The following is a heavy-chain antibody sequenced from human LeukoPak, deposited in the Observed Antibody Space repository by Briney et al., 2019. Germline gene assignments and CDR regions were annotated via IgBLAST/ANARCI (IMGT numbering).Heavy chain of an antibody. V-gene: IGHV3-9*01. CDR2: ISWNSGSI. J-gene: IGHJ3*02. D-gene: IGHD2-15*01. CDR1: GFTFDDYA. CDR3: AKAGSLSDDIYCSGGACYPGDPFDI. Sequence: GGSLRLSCAASGFTFDDYAMHWVRQAPGKGLEWVSGISWNSGSIGYADSVKGRFTISRDNAKNSLYLQMNSLRAEDTALYYCAKAGSLSDDIYCSGGACYPGDPFDIWGQGTMVTVSS.